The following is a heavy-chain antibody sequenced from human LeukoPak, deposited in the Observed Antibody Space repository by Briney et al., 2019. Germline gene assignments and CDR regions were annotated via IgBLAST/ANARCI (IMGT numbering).Heavy chain of an antibody. Sequence: GGSLRLSCTASGFTFSSYDMNWVRQAPGKGLEWVSYISSSSSNIYYADSVKGRFTISRDNAKNSLYLQMNSLRAEDTAVYYCARGLRSGYWGQGTLVTVSS. CDR1: GFTFSSYD. V-gene: IGHV3-48*03. J-gene: IGHJ4*02. CDR2: ISSSSSNI. CDR3: ARGLRSGY. D-gene: IGHD3-3*01.